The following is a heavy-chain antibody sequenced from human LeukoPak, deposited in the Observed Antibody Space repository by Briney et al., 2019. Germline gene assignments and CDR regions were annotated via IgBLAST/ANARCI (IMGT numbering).Heavy chain of an antibody. V-gene: IGHV4-30-4*01. CDR1: GGSISSGDYY. D-gene: IGHD4-23*01. CDR2: IYYSGST. Sequence: PSETLSLTCTVSGGSISSGDYYWSWIRQPPGKGLEWIGYIYYSGSTYCNPSLKSRVTISVDTSKNQFSLKLSSVTAADTAVYYCARVLTTVVTWAGAFGIWGQGTMVTVSS. J-gene: IGHJ3*02. CDR3: ARVLTTVVTWAGAFGI.